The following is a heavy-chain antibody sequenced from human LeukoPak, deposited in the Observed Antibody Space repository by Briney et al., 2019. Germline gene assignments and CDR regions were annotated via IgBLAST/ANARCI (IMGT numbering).Heavy chain of an antibody. CDR3: ARGTTVATRHYYSYYMDA. D-gene: IGHD4-23*01. J-gene: IGHJ6*03. V-gene: IGHV4-4*07. CDR2: IYTSGST. Sequence: SETLSLTCTVSGGSISSYYWSWIRQPAGKGLEWIGRIYTSGSTNYNPSLKSRVTSSIDTSKNQFSLRLTSVTAADTAVYYCARGTTVATRHYYSYYMDAWGRGTTVTVSS. CDR1: GGSISSYY.